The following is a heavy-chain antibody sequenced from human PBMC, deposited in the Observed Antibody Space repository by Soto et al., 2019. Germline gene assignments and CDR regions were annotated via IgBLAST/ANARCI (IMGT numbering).Heavy chain of an antibody. CDR1: GGSVSIYY. Sequence: SETLSLTCTVSGGSVSIYYWSWIRQPPGKGLEWIGYIYYSGSTNYNPSLKSRVTISVDTSKNQFSLELSSVTAADTAVYYCARHEYCSPYYFDYWGQGTLVTVSS. CDR3: ARHEYCSPYYFDY. D-gene: IGHD6-6*01. V-gene: IGHV4-59*02. J-gene: IGHJ4*02. CDR2: IYYSGST.